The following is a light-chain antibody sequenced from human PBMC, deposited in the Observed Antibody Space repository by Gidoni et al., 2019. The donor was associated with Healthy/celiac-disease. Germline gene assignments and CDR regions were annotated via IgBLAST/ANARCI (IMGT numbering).Light chain of an antibody. Sequence: SYVLTQPPSVSVAPGKTARITCGGNNIGSKSVHWYQQKPGQAPVLVIYYDSDRPSGIPERCSGSNSGNTATLTISRVEDGDEADYYCQVWDSSSDHPEVFGTGTKVTVL. V-gene: IGLV3-21*04. J-gene: IGLJ1*01. CDR3: QVWDSSSDHPEV. CDR1: NIGSKS. CDR2: YDS.